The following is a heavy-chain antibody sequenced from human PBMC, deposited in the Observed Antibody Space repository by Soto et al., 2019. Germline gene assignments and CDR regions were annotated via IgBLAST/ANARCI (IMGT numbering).Heavy chain of an antibody. D-gene: IGHD3-3*01. J-gene: IGHJ5*02. Sequence: QVQLQQWGAGLLKPSETLSLTCAAHNGSFTDYFWTWIRQSPGKGLEWIGEINHRGGATYNTSPRSGVTTSIDTSKNHLSPSLRSLTAADTAVNYCVARGMTYDLLSGPHLFDPWGHGTLVTVSS. CDR2: INHRGGA. CDR3: VARGMTYDLLSGPHLFDP. CDR1: NGSFTDYF. V-gene: IGHV4-34*02.